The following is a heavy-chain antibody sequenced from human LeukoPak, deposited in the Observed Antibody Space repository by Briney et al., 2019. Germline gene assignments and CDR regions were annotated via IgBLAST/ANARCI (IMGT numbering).Heavy chain of an antibody. D-gene: IGHD6-6*01. CDR1: GFTFKSYG. CDR3: ARVRVIAARRNNVWFDP. V-gene: IGHV3-33*01. Sequence: GGSLRLSCVASGFTFKSYGIHWVRQAPGKGLEWVAVIWYDGSNKYYADSVKGRFTISRDNSKNTLYLQMNSLRAEDTAVYYCARVRVIAARRNNVWFDPWGQGTLVTVSS. J-gene: IGHJ5*02. CDR2: IWYDGSNK.